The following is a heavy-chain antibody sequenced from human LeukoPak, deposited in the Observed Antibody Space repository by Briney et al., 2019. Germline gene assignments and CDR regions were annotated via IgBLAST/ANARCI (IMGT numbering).Heavy chain of an antibody. Sequence: SETLSLTCTVSGGSISNYYWSWIRQPAGMGLEWIGRIYASGSTNYNPSLKSRVTMSVDTSNNQFSLNLSSVTAADAAVYYCARTSARGAQFDYWGQGTLVTVSS. CDR2: IYASGST. CDR3: ARTSARGAQFDY. V-gene: IGHV4-4*07. J-gene: IGHJ4*02. D-gene: IGHD3-10*01. CDR1: GGSISNYY.